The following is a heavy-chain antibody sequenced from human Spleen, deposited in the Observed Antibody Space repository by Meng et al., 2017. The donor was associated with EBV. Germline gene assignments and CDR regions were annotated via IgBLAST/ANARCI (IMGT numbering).Heavy chain of an antibody. D-gene: IGHD6-19*01. CDR2: IYGDDDK. CDR1: GFSLSTSGEG. J-gene: IGHJ4*02. CDR3: VHRQDSGWYFDL. V-gene: IGHV2-5*02. Sequence: QITLKESGPTLVKAXXTLTLTCTFSGFSLSTSGEGVGWIRQPPGKALEWLAVIYGDDDKRYSPSLNSRLTISKDTSKNLVVLTMTNMDPVDTATYYCVHRQDSGWYFDLWGQGTLVNVSS.